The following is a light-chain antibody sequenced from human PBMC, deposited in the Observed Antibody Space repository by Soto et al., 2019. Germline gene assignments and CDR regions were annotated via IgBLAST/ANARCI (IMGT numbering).Light chain of an antibody. Sequence: EIVLTQSPGTLSLSPGEGATLSCRASQTISSFLAWYQQKRGQAPRLLIHGASNRATGIPDRFSGSGSGTDFTLTISRLEPEDFAMYYCQQYGSSPRTFGQGTKVDIK. CDR3: QQYGSSPRT. CDR1: QTISSF. CDR2: GAS. J-gene: IGKJ1*01. V-gene: IGKV3-20*01.